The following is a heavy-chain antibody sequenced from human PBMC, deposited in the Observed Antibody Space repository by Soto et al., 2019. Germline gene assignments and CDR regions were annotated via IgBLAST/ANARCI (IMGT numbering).Heavy chain of an antibody. V-gene: IGHV4-34*01. CDR1: GGSFSGYY. D-gene: IGHD6-13*01. CDR2: INHSGST. CDR3: ARGGGSSWYVIYYYYMDV. Sequence: PSETLSLTCAVYGGSFSGYYWSWIRQPPGKGLEWIGEINHSGSTNYNPSLKSRVTISVDTSKNQFSLKLSSVTAADTAVYYCARGGGSSWYVIYYYYMDVWGKGTTVTVSS. J-gene: IGHJ6*03.